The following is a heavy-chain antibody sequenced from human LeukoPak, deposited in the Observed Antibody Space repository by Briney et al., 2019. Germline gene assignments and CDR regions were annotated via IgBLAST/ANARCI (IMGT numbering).Heavy chain of an antibody. CDR3: TRVGASNDH. J-gene: IGHJ5*02. CDR1: GFTFSDSD. Sequence: PGGSLRLSCAASGFTFSDSDMHWVRQASGRGLEWVGRIRIKANSYATAYAASVKGRFTISRDDSKNTAYLQMNSLRTEDTAVYYCTRVGASNDHWGQGTLVTVSS. D-gene: IGHD1-26*01. CDR2: IRIKANSYAT. V-gene: IGHV3-73*01.